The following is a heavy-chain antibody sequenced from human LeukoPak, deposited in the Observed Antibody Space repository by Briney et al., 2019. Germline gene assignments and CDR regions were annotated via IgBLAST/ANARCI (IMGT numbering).Heavy chain of an antibody. D-gene: IGHD5-24*01. V-gene: IGHV1-18*01. Sequence: ASVKVSCKASGYTFTSYGISLVRQARGRGREGMGWINAYSGNTNYAQKLQGRVTMTTDESTSTAYMELSSLRSEHTAVYYCAIVEMATLNQFYYSGQGTLVTVSS. CDR3: AIVEMATLNQFYY. CDR2: INAYSGNT. CDR1: GYTFTSYG. J-gene: IGHJ4*02.